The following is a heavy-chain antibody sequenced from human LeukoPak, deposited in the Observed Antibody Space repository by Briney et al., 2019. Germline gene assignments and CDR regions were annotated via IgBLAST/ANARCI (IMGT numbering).Heavy chain of an antibody. CDR1: GDSVSSNSAA. J-gene: IGHJ4*02. Sequence: SQTLSLTCAISGDSVSSNSAAWNWIRQSPSRGLEWLGRTHYRSKWYNDYAESVKSRITINPDTSKNQFSLQLNSVTPEDTAVYYCARDYEAAAGYPYYFDYWGQGTLVTVSS. V-gene: IGHV6-1*01. CDR2: THYRSKWYN. CDR3: ARDYEAAAGYPYYFDY. D-gene: IGHD6-13*01.